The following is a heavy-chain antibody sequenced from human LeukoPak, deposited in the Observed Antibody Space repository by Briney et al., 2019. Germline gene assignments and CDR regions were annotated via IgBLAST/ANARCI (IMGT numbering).Heavy chain of an antibody. CDR1: GFTFSSYS. Sequence: GGSLPLSCAASGFTFSSYSMNWVRPAPGKGLEWVSSISSSSSYIYYADSVKGRFTISRDNAKNSLYLQMNSLRAEDTAVYYCARSLSGGYLDVWGKGTTVTVSS. CDR3: ARSLSGGYLDV. V-gene: IGHV3-21*01. D-gene: IGHD2-15*01. J-gene: IGHJ6*03. CDR2: ISSSSSYI.